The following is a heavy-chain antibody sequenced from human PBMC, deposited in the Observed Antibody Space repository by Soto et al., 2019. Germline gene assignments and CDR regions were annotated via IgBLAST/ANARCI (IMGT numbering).Heavy chain of an antibody. CDR3: ARDSPPVDY. J-gene: IGHJ4*02. V-gene: IGHV1-18*01. CDR1: GYTFSNYG. Sequence: QVQLVQSGAEVKKPGASVKVSCKASGYTFSNYGISWVRQAPGQGLEWMGWISAYNGNTKYVQKLQVRVTMTTDTSTSTANMELRSLRSDDTAVYYCARDSPPVDYWGQGTLVTVSS. CDR2: ISAYNGNT.